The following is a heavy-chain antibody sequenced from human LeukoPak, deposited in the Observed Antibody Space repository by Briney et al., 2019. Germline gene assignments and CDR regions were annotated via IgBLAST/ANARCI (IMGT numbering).Heavy chain of an antibody. CDR2: ISWNSGSI. V-gene: IGHV3-9*01. CDR3: AKERAAFDDSSGYYYAFDI. D-gene: IGHD3-22*01. CDR1: GFTFSSYA. Sequence: GGSLRLSCAASGFTFSSYAMSWVRQAPGKGLEWVSGISWNSGSIGYADSVKGRFTISRDNAKNSLYLQMNSLRAEDTALYYCAKERAAFDDSSGYYYAFDIWGQGTMVTVSS. J-gene: IGHJ3*02.